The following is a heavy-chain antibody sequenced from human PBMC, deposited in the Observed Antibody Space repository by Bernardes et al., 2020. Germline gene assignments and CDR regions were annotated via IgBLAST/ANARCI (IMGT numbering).Heavy chain of an antibody. J-gene: IGHJ4*02. CDR3: ARSGEDGYNYFYFGY. Sequence: SVKVSCKASGGTFSSYAISWVRQAPGQGLEWMGGIIPIFGTANYAQKFQGRVTITADESTSTAYMELSSLRSEDTAVYYCARSGEDGYNYFYFGYWGQGTLVTVSS. CDR1: GGTFSSYA. D-gene: IGHD5-12*01. V-gene: IGHV1-69*13. CDR2: IIPIFGTA.